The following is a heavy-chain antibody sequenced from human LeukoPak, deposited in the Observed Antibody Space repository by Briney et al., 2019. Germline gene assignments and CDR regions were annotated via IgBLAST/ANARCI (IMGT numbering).Heavy chain of an antibody. Sequence: PSETLSLTCAVYGGSFSGYYWSWIRQPPGKGLEWIGEINHSGSTNYNPSLKSRVTISVDTSKNQFSLKLSSVTAADTAVYYCAMADIVVVPAAILDSYYFDYWGQGTLVTVSS. CDR1: GGSFSGYY. V-gene: IGHV4-34*01. CDR2: INHSGST. CDR3: AMADIVVVPAAILDSYYFDY. J-gene: IGHJ4*02. D-gene: IGHD2-2*01.